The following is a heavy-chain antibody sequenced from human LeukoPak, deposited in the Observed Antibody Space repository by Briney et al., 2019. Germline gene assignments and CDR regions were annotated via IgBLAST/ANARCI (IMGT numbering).Heavy chain of an antibody. V-gene: IGHV3-13*01. CDR1: GFNFTKND. CDR3: AKAFDYNGLRGEGGSFDC. CDR2: IGVGGDT. D-gene: IGHD4-11*01. Sequence: GGSLRLSCVASGFNFTKNDMHWVRQTRKRGLEWVSAIGVGGDTYYADPVKGRFTISRENGKKSVYLQMNSLRAGDTAVYFCAKAFDYNGLRGEGGSFDCWGQGALVTVSS. J-gene: IGHJ4*02.